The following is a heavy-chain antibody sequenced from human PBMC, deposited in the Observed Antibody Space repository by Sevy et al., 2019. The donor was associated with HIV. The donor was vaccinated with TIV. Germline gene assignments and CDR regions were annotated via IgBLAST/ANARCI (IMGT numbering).Heavy chain of an antibody. CDR3: TRWKRAQSIFDY. D-gene: IGHD1-1*01. Sequence: GGSLRLSCTTSGFTFGAFAMTCVRQAPGKGLEWVAFLKNNGSGGTLDHAACVKGSLTISSDASKGIAYLQMNNWKTEETGVYYCTRWKRAQSIFDYWGQGAMVTVSS. V-gene: IGHV3-49*04. CDR2: LKNNGSGGTL. CDR1: GFTFGAFA. J-gene: IGHJ4*02.